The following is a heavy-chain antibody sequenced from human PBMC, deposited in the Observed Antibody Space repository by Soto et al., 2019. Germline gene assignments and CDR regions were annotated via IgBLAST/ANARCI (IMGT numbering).Heavy chain of an antibody. D-gene: IGHD3-16*02. V-gene: IGHV4-39*01. Sequence: SETLSLTCTVSNGSISSNSFYWGWVRQPPGKGLEWIASMYVSGNGNTYYNPSLKSRVTMSVDTSSRQFSLKLISVTAADTAVYYCTRGLITFGRVISLPGWGQGTLVTVSS. CDR2: MYVSGNGNT. CDR1: NGSISSNSFY. CDR3: TRGLITFGRVISLPG. J-gene: IGHJ4*02.